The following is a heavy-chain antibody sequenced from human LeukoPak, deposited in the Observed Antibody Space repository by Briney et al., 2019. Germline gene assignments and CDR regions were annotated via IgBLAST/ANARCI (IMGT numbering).Heavy chain of an antibody. J-gene: IGHJ4*02. CDR3: ARGLNYYDSSGIDY. CDR1: GYTFTGYY. CDR2: INPNSGGT. D-gene: IGHD3-22*01. Sequence: ASVKVSCKSSGYTFTGYYMHWVRQAPGQGLEWMGRINPNSGGTNYAQKFQGRVTMTRDTSISTAYMELSRLRSDDTAVYYCARGLNYYDSSGIDYWGQGTLVTVSS. V-gene: IGHV1-2*06.